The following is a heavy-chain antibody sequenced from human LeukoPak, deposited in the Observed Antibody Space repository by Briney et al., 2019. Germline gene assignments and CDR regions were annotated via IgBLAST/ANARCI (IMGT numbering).Heavy chain of an antibody. CDR3: ARLSSSGWYEDY. CDR2: ISSSGSTI. D-gene: IGHD6-19*01. CDR1: GFTFSSCE. V-gene: IGHV3-48*03. Sequence: GGSLRLSCAASGFTFSSCEMNWVRQAPGKGLEWVSYISSSGSTIYYADSVKGRFTISRDNAKNSLYVQINSLRAEDTAVYYCARLSSSGWYEDYWGQGTLVTVSS. J-gene: IGHJ4*02.